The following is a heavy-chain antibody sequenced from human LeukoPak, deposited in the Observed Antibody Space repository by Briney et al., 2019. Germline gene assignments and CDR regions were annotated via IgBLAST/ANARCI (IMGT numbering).Heavy chain of an antibody. Sequence: GRSLRLSCAASGFTFDDYAMHWVRHAPGKGLEWVSGISWNSGSIGYADSVKGRFTISRDNAKNSLYLQMNSLRAEDTALYYCAKVSGYYYGSGSRYYYGMDVWGQGTTVTVSS. J-gene: IGHJ6*02. CDR2: ISWNSGSI. V-gene: IGHV3-9*01. CDR1: GFTFDDYA. D-gene: IGHD3-10*01. CDR3: AKVSGYYYGSGSRYYYGMDV.